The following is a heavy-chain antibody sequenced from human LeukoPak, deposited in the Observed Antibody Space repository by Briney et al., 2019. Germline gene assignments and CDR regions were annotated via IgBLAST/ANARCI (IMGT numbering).Heavy chain of an antibody. D-gene: IGHD4-17*01. V-gene: IGHV3-74*01. J-gene: IGHJ4*02. CDR3: ARDDYGDYGFDY. CDR2: INSDGSST. Sequence: PGGSLRLSCAASGFTFSSYWMHWVRQAPGKGLVWVSRINSDGSSTSYADSVKGRFTISRDNAKSTLYLQMNSLRAEDTAVYYCARDDYGDYGFDYWGQGTLVTVSS. CDR1: GFTFSSYW.